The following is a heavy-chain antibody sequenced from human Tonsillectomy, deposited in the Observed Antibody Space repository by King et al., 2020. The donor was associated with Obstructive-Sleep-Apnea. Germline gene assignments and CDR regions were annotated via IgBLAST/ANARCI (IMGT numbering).Heavy chain of an antibody. V-gene: IGHV3-48*04. CDR2: ISSSSSTI. D-gene: IGHD3-22*01. J-gene: IGHJ4*02. Sequence: QLVESGGGLVQPGGSLRLSCAASGFTFSSYSMNWVRQAPGKGLEWVSYISSSSSTIYYADSVKGRFTISRDNAKNSLYLQMNSLRAEDTAVYYCARDAHYYDSSGYLAVDYWGQGTLVTVSS. CDR1: GFTFSSYS. CDR3: ARDAHYYDSSGYLAVDY.